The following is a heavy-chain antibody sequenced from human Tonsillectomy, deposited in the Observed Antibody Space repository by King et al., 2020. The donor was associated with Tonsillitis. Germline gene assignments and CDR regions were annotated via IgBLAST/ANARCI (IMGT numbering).Heavy chain of an antibody. D-gene: IGHD5-24*01. CDR1: GGSISSGGYS. CDR3: VTRRDGYNYYSGY. J-gene: IGHJ4*02. V-gene: IGHV4-30-2*01. CDR2: IYHGGGT. Sequence: LQLQESGSGLVKPSQTLSLTCAVSGGSISSGGYSWSWIRQPPGKGLEWIAYIYHGGGTCYNPSLKSRVTISVDRSKNQFSLNLNSVTAADTAVYYCVTRRDGYNYYSGYWGRGTQVTVSS.